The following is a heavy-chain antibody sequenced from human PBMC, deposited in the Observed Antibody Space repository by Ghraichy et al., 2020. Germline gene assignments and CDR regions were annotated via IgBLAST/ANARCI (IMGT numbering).Heavy chain of an antibody. D-gene: IGHD2-2*01. CDR2: ISYDGSNK. Sequence: GGSLRLSCAASGFTFSSYAFHWVRPAPGKGLEWVAVISYDGSNKYYVDSVEGRFTLSRDNSKNTLYLQMNNLRDEDTAVYYCARSGFHHQEGADHWGQGTLVTVSS. J-gene: IGHJ4*02. CDR1: GFTFSSYA. CDR3: ARSGFHHQEGADH. V-gene: IGHV3-30-3*01.